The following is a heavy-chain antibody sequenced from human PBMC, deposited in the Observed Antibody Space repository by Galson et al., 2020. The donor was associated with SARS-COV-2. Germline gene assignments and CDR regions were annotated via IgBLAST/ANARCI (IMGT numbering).Heavy chain of an antibody. CDR2: IYHSGST. Sequence: SQTLSLTCTVSGYSISSGYYWGWIRQPPGKGLEWIGSIYHSGSTYYNPSLKSRVTISVDTSKNQFSLKLSSVTAADTAVYYCARDPYSSSWYLDYWGQGTLVTVSS. J-gene: IGHJ4*02. CDR1: GYSISSGYY. CDR3: ARDPYSSSWYLDY. D-gene: IGHD6-13*01. V-gene: IGHV4-38-2*02.